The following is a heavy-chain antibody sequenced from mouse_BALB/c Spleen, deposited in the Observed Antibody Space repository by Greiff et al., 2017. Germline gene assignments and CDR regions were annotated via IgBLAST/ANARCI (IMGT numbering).Heavy chain of an antibody. CDR2: INPSSGYT. CDR3: ARGLCLTYYYAMDY. J-gene: IGHJ4*01. CDR1: GYTFTSYT. V-gene: IGHV1-4*02. D-gene: IGHD6-5*01. Sequence: QVQLKQSAAELARPGASVKMSCKASGYTFTSYTMHWVKQRPGQGLEWIGYINPSSGYTEYNQKFKDKTTLTADKSSSTAYMQLSSLTSEDSAVYYCARGLCLTYYYAMDYWGQGTSVTVSS.